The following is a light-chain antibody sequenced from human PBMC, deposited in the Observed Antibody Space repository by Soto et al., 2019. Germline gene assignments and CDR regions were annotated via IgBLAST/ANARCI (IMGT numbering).Light chain of an antibody. CDR1: QSVRSW. Sequence: DIQMTQSPATLSASVGDRVTFTCRASQSVRSWLAWYQQKPGTAPNLLIFDASRLENGVPPRFSGSGSGTEFTLTISSLQPDDFATYYCQQYDNYPLTFGGGTKVDIK. CDR2: DAS. V-gene: IGKV1-5*01. CDR3: QQYDNYPLT. J-gene: IGKJ4*01.